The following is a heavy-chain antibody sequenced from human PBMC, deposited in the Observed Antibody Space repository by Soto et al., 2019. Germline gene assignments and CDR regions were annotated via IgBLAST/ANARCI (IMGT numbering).Heavy chain of an antibody. CDR2: ISHDGSNK. CDR3: ARRRDGYIDY. V-gene: IGHV3-30-3*01. CDR1: GFTFSSYA. J-gene: IGHJ4*02. Sequence: QVQLVESGGGVVQPGRSLRLSCAASGFTFSSYAMHWVRQAPGKGLEWVAVISHDGSNKYYADSVKGRFTISRDNSKNTLYLQMNSLRAEDTAVYYCARRRDGYIDYWGQGTLVTVSS.